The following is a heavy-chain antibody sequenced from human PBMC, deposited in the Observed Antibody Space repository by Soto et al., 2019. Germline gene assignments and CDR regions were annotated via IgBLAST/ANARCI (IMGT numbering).Heavy chain of an antibody. D-gene: IGHD3-10*01. CDR2: ISGSGGST. J-gene: IGHJ4*02. V-gene: IGHV3-23*01. CDR3: ANRNDYGSGSYFAFDN. CDR1: GFTFSSYG. Sequence: EVQLLESGGGLVQPGGSLRLSCAASGFTFSSYGMSWVRQAPGKGLEWVSSISGSGGSTYYADSVKGRFTMSRDNSKNTLYLQMSSLRAEDTAVYYCANRNDYGSGSYFAFDNWGQGTLVTVSS.